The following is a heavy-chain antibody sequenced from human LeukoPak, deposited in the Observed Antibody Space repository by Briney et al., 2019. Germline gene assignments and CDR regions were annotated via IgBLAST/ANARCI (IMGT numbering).Heavy chain of an antibody. CDR1: GYTFTSYG. V-gene: IGHV1-18*01. CDR3: ARGSSYGFSMGY. J-gene: IGHJ4*02. D-gene: IGHD3-16*01. CDR2: ISTYNGDT. Sequence: ASVKVSCKASGYTFTSYGINGVRQAPGQGLEGMGWISTYNGDTNYVQKLQGRVTMTTDTSTSTAYMELRSLRSDDTAVYYCARGSSYGFSMGYWGQGTLVTVSS.